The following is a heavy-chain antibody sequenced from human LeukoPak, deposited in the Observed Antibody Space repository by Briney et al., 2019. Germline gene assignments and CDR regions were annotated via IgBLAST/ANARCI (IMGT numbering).Heavy chain of an antibody. D-gene: IGHD4-23*01. CDR3: AKDMVTTRLLSAFDI. Sequence: GGSLRLSCAASDFTFSTYAMTWVRQAPGKGLEWVSTISGSGDSTFYADSVKGRFTISRDNSKNTLYLQMNSLRAEDTVVYYCAKDMVTTRLLSAFDIWGQGTMVTVSS. CDR1: DFTFSTYA. J-gene: IGHJ3*02. V-gene: IGHV3-23*01. CDR2: ISGSGDST.